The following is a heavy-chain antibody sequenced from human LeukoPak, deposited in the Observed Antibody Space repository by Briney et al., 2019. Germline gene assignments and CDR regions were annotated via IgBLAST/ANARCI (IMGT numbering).Heavy chain of an antibody. D-gene: IGHD4-17*01. CDR2: IYYSGST. V-gene: IGHV4-30-4*01. CDR3: ARDHGDYVSWFDP. J-gene: IGHJ5*02. Sequence: EPSETLSLTCTVSGGSISSGDYYWSWIRQPPGKGLEWIGYIYYSGSTYYNSSLKSRVTISVDTSKNQFSLKLSSVTAADTAVYYCARDHGDYVSWFDPWGQGTLVTVSS. CDR1: GGSISSGDYY.